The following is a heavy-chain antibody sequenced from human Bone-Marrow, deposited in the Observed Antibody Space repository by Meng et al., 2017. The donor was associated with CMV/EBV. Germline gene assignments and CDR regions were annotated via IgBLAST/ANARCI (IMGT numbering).Heavy chain of an antibody. CDR1: GFTFSSYW. J-gene: IGHJ4*02. CDR3: AKGGSGSYFDS. V-gene: IGHV3-7*01. D-gene: IGHD1-26*01. Sequence: GESLKISCAASGFTFSSYWMSWVRQAPGKGLEWVANIKQDGSEKYYVDSVKGRFTISRDNAKNSLYLQMNSLRAEDTAIYYCAKGGSGSYFDSWGQGTLVTVSS. CDR2: IKQDGSEK.